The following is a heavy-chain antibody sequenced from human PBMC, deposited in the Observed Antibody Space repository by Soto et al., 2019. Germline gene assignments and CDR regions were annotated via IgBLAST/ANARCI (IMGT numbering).Heavy chain of an antibody. V-gene: IGHV3-64D*08. CDR3: VKGRCGTTTCYTVFLDY. CDR2: ISSNGDTT. CDR1: GFSFSDYA. D-gene: IGHD2-2*02. J-gene: IGHJ4*02. Sequence: EVQVVESGGDLVQPGGSLRVSCSASGFSFSDYAMHWVRQAPGKGPEYISGISSNGDTTYYADSVRDRITISRDNSKKTVYLQMSSLRPEDTAVYYCVKGRCGTTTCYTVFLDYWGRGTLVTVSS.